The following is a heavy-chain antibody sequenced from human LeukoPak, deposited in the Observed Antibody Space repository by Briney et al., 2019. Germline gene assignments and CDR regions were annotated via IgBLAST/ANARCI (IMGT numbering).Heavy chain of an antibody. V-gene: IGHV3-21*01. D-gene: IGHD2-15*01. J-gene: IGHJ4*02. CDR3: ANHLACGSTTCPSFDN. CDR2: ISDTGYYI. Sequence: GGSLRLSCAASGFIFSRYSMNWVRQAPGKGLEWVSSISDTGYYIYYADSVKGRFTISRDNAKNSLSLQMNNLRAEDTAVYYCANHLACGSTTCPSFDNWGQGTLVTVSS. CDR1: GFIFSRYS.